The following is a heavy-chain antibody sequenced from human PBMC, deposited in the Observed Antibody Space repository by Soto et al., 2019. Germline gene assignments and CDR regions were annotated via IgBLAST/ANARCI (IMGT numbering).Heavy chain of an antibody. CDR1: GGSISSGGYY. CDR2: IYYSGST. CDR3: ARDLYRGVIGNWVDP. D-gene: IGHD3-10*01. J-gene: IGHJ5*02. Sequence: QVQLQESGPGLVKPSQTLSLTCTVSGGSISSGGYYWSWIRQHPGKGLEWIGYIYYSGSTYYNPSLKSRVTISVATSKNQFSLKLSSVTAADTAVYYCARDLYRGVIGNWVDPWGQGTLVTVYS. V-gene: IGHV4-31*03.